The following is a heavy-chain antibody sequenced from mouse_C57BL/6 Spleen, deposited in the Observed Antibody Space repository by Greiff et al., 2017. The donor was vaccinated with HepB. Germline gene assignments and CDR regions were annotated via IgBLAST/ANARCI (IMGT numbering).Heavy chain of an antibody. D-gene: IGHD1-1*01. V-gene: IGHV1-50*01. Sequence: QVQLQQPGAELVKPGASVKLSCKASGYTFTSYWMQWVKQRPGQGLEWIGEIDPSDSYTNYNQKFKGKATLTVDTSSSTAYMQLSSLTSEDSAVYYCARESSYYYGSTPFAYWGQGTLVTVSA. CDR1: GYTFTSYW. CDR3: ARESSYYYGSTPFAY. CDR2: IDPSDSYT. J-gene: IGHJ3*01.